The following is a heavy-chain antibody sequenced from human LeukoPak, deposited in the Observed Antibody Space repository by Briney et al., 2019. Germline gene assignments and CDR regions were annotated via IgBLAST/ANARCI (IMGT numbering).Heavy chain of an antibody. CDR1: GFTFRTYA. CDR2: IWPDGSKK. CDR3: AKISSSAEPNFDY. J-gene: IGHJ4*02. D-gene: IGHD1-14*01. V-gene: IGHV3-30*02. Sequence: GGSLRLSGAASGFTFRTYAMHWVRQAPGKGLEWVAFIWPDGSKKFYADSVKGRFTISRDNPNHTLYLQMNSLRPEDTALYFCAKISSSAEPNFDYWGQGILLTVSS.